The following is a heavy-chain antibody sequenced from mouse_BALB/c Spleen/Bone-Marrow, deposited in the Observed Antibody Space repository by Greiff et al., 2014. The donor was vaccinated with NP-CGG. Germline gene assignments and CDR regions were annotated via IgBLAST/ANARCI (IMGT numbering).Heavy chain of an antibody. V-gene: IGHV5-17*02. D-gene: IGHD2-4*01. CDR1: GFTFSSFG. CDR3: ARKGAMITHYYAMDY. CDR2: ISNGSSTI. Sequence: EVQGVESGGGLVQPGGSRKLSCAASGFTFSSFGMHWVRQAPEKGLEWVAYISNGSSTIYYADTVKGRFTISRDNPKNTLFLQMTRRRSEDTAMYYCARKGAMITHYYAMDYWGQGTSVTVSS. J-gene: IGHJ4*01.